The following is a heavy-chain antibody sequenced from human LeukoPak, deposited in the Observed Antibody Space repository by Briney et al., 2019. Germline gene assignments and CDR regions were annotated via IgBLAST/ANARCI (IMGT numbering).Heavy chain of an antibody. V-gene: IGHV3-11*01. J-gene: IGHJ6*02. CDR2: ISSSGSTI. D-gene: IGHD1-26*01. CDR3: ARIRSGSYSGYYYGMDV. Sequence: GGSLRLSCAASGFTFSDYYMSWIRQAPGKGLEWVLYISSSGSTIYYADSVKGRFTISRDNAKNSLYLQMNSLRAEDTAVYYCARIRSGSYSGYYYGMDVWGQGTTVTVSS. CDR1: GFTFSDYY.